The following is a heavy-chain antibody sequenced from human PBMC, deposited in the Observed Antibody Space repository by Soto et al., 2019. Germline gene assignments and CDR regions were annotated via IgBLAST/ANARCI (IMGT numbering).Heavy chain of an antibody. CDR3: ARAPFDIVVVPAAMPAYYMDV. V-gene: IGHV1-18*01. Sequence: QVPLVQSGAEVKKPGASVKVSCKASGYTFTSYGISWVRQAPGQGLEWMGWISAYNGNTNYAQKLQGRVTMTTDTSTSTAYMELRSLRSDDTAVYYCARAPFDIVVVPAAMPAYYMDVWGKGTTVTVSS. CDR1: GYTFTSYG. CDR2: ISAYNGNT. J-gene: IGHJ6*03. D-gene: IGHD2-2*01.